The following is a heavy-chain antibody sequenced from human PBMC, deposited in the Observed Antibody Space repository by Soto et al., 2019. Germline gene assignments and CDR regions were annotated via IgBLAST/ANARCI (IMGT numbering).Heavy chain of an antibody. J-gene: IGHJ6*02. Sequence: LQPLSLTCSVSCGSISARGYYCSWIRQHPGKDPEWMGHIYYSGRTYYNSSLKSRITISVDTSKNQCSLKLSSVTAADTAVYYFATYSRGRGRYYYGMDLWGQGTTVPVSS. V-gene: IGHV4-31*03. D-gene: IGHD2-21*01. CDR2: IYYSGRT. CDR1: CGSISARGYY. CDR3: ATYSRGRGRYYYGMDL.